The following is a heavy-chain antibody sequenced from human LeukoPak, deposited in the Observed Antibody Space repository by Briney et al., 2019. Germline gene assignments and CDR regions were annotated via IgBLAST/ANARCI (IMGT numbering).Heavy chain of an antibody. J-gene: IGHJ4*02. CDR1: GYSFTNHW. V-gene: IGHV5-51*01. D-gene: IGHD6-13*01. CDR3: ARGITAAAVTKFDY. Sequence: GESLKISCKGFGYSFTNHWIGWVRQMPGKGLEWMGIIHPSDSDTRYSPSFQGPVTISADRSVSTAYLQWSSLKASDSAMYYCARGITAAAVTKFDYWGQGTLVTVSS. CDR2: IHPSDSDT.